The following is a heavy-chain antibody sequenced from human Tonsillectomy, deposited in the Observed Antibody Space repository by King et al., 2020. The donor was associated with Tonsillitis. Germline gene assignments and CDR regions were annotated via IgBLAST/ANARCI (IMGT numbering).Heavy chain of an antibody. V-gene: IGHV4-34*01. CDR2: INDSGST. D-gene: IGHD3-10*01. J-gene: IGHJ5*02. CDR1: GGSFSGYY. Sequence: VQLQQWGAGLLKPSETLSLTCAVYGGSFSGYYWSWVRQPPGKGLGWIGEINDSGSTNYNLPLKSRVTISVDTSKNQFSLKLSSVIAADTAVYYCARRYYYDSGRYRNWFDPWGQGTLVTVSS. CDR3: ARRYYYDSGRYRNWFDP.